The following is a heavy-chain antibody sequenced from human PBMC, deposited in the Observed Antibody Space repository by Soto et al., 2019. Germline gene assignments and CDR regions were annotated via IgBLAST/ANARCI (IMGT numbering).Heavy chain of an antibody. CDR3: ARVSTTWEDDY. J-gene: IGHJ4*02. CDR1: GFTFSDYG. D-gene: IGHD1-26*01. CDR2: ISSGSDTI. Sequence: EVHLVESGGGLVQPGGSLRLSCAASGFTFSDYGVNWVRQAPGKGLEWISYISSGSDTIYYADSVKGRFTISRDNAKKSLFLQKTSLRDEDTAVYYCARVSTTWEDDYWGQGTLVTVSS. V-gene: IGHV3-48*02.